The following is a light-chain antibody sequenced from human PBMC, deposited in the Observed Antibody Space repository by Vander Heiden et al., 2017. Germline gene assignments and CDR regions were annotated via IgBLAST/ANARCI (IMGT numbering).Light chain of an antibody. CDR1: SSNIGSNY. CDR2: RNN. V-gene: IGLV1-47*01. Sequence: QSVLTQPPSASGTPGQRVTISCSGSSSNIGSNYVYWYQQLPGTPPKLLIYRNNQRPSGVPDRFSGSKSGTSASLAISGLRSEDEADYYCAAWDDSLSGDYVFGTGTKVTVL. CDR3: AAWDDSLSGDYV. J-gene: IGLJ1*01.